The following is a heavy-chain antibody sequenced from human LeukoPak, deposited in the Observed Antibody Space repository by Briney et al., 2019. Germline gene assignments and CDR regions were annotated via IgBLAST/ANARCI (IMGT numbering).Heavy chain of an antibody. V-gene: IGHV4-59*01. D-gene: IGHD3-3*01. CDR1: GGSISSYY. CDR2: IYYSGST. CDR3: ARVWHYDFWSGYYFDY. J-gene: IGHJ4*02. Sequence: SETLSLTCTVSGGSISSYYWSWIRQPPGKGLEWIGDIYYSGSTNYNPSLKSRVTISVDTSKNQFSLKRSSVTAADTAVYYCARVWHYDFWSGYYFDYWGQGTLVTVSS.